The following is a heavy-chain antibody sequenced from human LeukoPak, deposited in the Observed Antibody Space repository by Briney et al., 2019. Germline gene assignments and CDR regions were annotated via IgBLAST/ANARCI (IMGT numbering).Heavy chain of an antibody. V-gene: IGHV1-8*01. D-gene: IGHD6-13*01. CDR2: MDPGSGNT. J-gene: IGHJ4*02. CDR3: ARGGRTSWYRY. CDR1: GYAFPSYD. Sequence: GASVKVSGKASGYAFPSYDINWVRQATGQGPEWMGWMDPGSGNTGYAQRFQGRVTMTRNTSISTVYMELSSLRSEDTAVYYCARGGRTSWYRYWGQGTLVTVSS.